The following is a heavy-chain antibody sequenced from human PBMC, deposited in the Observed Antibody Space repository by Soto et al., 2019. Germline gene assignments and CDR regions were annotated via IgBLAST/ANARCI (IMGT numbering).Heavy chain of an antibody. CDR2: IRSKANSYAT. Sequence: GSLRLSCAASGFTFSGSAMHWVRQASGKGLEWVGRIRSKANSYATAYAASVKGRFTISRDDSKNTAYLQMNSLKTEDTAVYYCTRPGYCSGGSCYFMQPDDNWFDPWGQGT. CDR1: GFTFSGSA. CDR3: TRPGYCSGGSCYFMQPDDNWFDP. V-gene: IGHV3-73*01. J-gene: IGHJ5*02. D-gene: IGHD2-15*01.